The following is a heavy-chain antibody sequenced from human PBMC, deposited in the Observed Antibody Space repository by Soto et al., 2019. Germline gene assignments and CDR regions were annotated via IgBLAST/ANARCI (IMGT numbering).Heavy chain of an antibody. CDR1: PGSISIGGYY. CDR3: ARGAVTNLYYYYYGMGV. J-gene: IGHJ6*01. D-gene: IGHD4-4*01. Sequence: SETLSLTCTVSPGSISIGGYYWSWIRQHPGKGMEWVRYFYHSGSVFYNPSLKSRVTISVDTSKNKFSLKLISVTAADTAVYYCARGAVTNLYYYYYGMGVWGRGTTVTVAS. V-gene: IGHV4-31*03. CDR2: FYHSGSV.